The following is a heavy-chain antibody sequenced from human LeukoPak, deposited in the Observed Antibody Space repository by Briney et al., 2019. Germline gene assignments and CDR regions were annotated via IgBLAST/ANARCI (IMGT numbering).Heavy chain of an antibody. D-gene: IGHD2-15*01. CDR2: IFGSGGSA. Sequence: GGSLRLSCAASGFTFGSYAMYWVRQAPGKGLEWVSGIFGSGGSAHYADSVKGRFTISRDNSKNTVYLQMDSLRVEDTAIYYCAKATTGYSSGRYPAWPIDYWGQGTLVTVSS. J-gene: IGHJ4*02. V-gene: IGHV3-23*01. CDR3: AKATTGYSSGRYPAWPIDY. CDR1: GFTFGSYA.